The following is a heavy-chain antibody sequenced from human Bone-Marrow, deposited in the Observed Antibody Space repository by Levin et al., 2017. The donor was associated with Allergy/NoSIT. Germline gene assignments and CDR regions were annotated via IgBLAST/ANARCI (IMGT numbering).Heavy chain of an antibody. D-gene: IGHD1-26*01. V-gene: IGHV3-23*01. J-gene: IGHJ6*03. CDR3: AKFRGATRPQYHIDV. CDR2: IGSGGTI. CDR1: GFTFSTYA. Sequence: GESLKISCAASGFTFSTYAMGWVRQAPGKGLEWVSNIGSGGTIYPADSVKGRFTISRDNSKNTLYLQMSSLRAEDTAVYYCAKFRGATRPQYHIDVWGKGTTVTVSS.